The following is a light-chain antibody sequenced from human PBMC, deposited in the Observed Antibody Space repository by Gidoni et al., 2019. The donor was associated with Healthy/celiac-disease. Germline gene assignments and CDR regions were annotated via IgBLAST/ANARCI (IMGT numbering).Light chain of an antibody. Sequence: EIVMKQSPATLSVSPGERATLSCRASQSVSSNLAWYQQKPGQAPRLLIYGASTRATGIPARFSGSGSGTEFTLTISSLQSEDFAVYYCQQYNNWPPYTFXXXTKLEIK. CDR2: GAS. CDR1: QSVSSN. V-gene: IGKV3-15*01. J-gene: IGKJ2*01. CDR3: QQYNNWPPYT.